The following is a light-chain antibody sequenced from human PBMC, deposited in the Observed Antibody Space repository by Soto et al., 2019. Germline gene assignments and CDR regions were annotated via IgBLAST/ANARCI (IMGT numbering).Light chain of an antibody. CDR1: QNVKTY. CDR2: AAS. V-gene: IGKV1-17*01. J-gene: IGKJ1*01. CDR3: QQYNSYSVT. Sequence: IQMTQSPSSLSASVGDSVTITCRASQNVKTYLNWYQQKPGKAPNLLIYAASSLHSGVPSRFSGSGSGTEFTLTISGLQPDDFATYYCQQYNSYSVTFGQGTKVDIK.